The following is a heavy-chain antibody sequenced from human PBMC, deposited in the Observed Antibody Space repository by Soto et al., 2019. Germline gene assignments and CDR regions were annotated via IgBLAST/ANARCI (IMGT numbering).Heavy chain of an antibody. D-gene: IGHD7-27*01. V-gene: IGHV3-11*05. CDR3: ARGAPWGVTFPFDI. J-gene: IGHJ3*02. CDR1: EFTFSDYY. Sequence: QLVESGGGLVKPGASLRLSCLASEFTFSDYYMHWIRQAPGKGLEWISSITSSSTNTDYADSVKGRFTIARDNAKNSVFLQMSRLRVDDTAIYYCARGAPWGVTFPFDIWGQGTMVSVSS. CDR2: ITSSSTNT.